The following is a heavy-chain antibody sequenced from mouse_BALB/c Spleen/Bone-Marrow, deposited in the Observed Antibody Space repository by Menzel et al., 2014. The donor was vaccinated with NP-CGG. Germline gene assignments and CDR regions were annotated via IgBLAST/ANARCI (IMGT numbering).Heavy chain of an antibody. CDR3: ARLNYGNPFAY. J-gene: IGHJ3*01. CDR2: INPSSGYT. CDR1: GYTFTSYT. Sequence: VQVVESAAELARPGASVKMSCKASGYTFTSYTIHWVKQRPGQGLEWIGYINPSSGYTDYNQRFNDKTTLTTDKSSSTAYMQLSSLTSEDSAVYYCARLNYGNPFAYWGQGTLVTVSA. D-gene: IGHD2-1*01. V-gene: IGHV1-4*02.